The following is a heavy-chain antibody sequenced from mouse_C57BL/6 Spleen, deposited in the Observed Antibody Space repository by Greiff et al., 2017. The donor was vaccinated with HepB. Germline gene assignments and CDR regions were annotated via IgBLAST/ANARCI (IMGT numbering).Heavy chain of an antibody. D-gene: IGHD3-2*02. V-gene: IGHV1-72*01. CDR2: IDPNSGGT. J-gene: IGHJ4*01. CDR3: AGGGDSGCVDAMDY. CDR1: GYTFTSYW. Sequence: QVQLKQPGAELVKPGASVKLSCKASGYTFTSYWMHWVKQRPGRGLEWIGRIDPNSGGTKYNEKFKSQATLTVDKPSSTAYMQLSSLTSEDSAVYYCAGGGDSGCVDAMDYWGQGTSVTVSS.